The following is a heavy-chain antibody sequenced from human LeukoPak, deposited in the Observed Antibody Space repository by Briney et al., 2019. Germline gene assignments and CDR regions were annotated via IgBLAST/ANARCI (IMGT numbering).Heavy chain of an antibody. Sequence: SVKVSCKASGGTFSSYAISWVRQAPGQGLEWMGRIIPILGIANYAQKFQGRVTITADKSTSTAYMELSSLRSEDTAVYYCARARAVAGTNYYYDMDVWGQGTTVTVSS. J-gene: IGHJ6*02. CDR3: ARARAVAGTNYYYDMDV. CDR2: IIPILGIA. V-gene: IGHV1-69*04. CDR1: GGTFSSYA. D-gene: IGHD6-19*01.